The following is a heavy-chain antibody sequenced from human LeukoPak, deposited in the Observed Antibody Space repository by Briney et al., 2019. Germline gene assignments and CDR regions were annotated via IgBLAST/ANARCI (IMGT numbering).Heavy chain of an antibody. Sequence: PGGSLRLSCAASGFTFSSYGMHWVRQAPGKGLEWVAVISYDGSNKYYADSVKGRFTISRDNSKNTLYLQMNSLRAEDTAVYYCAKAIRIQLWSYFDYWGQGTLVTVSS. CDR2: ISYDGSNK. J-gene: IGHJ4*02. CDR1: GFTFSSYG. D-gene: IGHD5-18*01. CDR3: AKAIRIQLWSYFDY. V-gene: IGHV3-30*18.